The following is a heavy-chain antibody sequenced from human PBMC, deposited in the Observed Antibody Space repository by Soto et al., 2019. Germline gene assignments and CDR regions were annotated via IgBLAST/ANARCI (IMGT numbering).Heavy chain of an antibody. CDR2: LLYRGTA. CDR3: AREKDFILGGYAFGY. CDR1: DSSMSPYY. J-gene: IGHJ3*01. Sequence: QVQLQESGPRLVKPSETLSLTCSVSDSSMSPYYWTWFRQAPGKGLEWIGHLLYRGTATYNPALQGRVTISLDTSKKQVSLQLSSVIPADTAIYYCAREKDFILGGYAFGYWGPGTLVTVSS. V-gene: IGHV4-59*01. D-gene: IGHD1-26*01.